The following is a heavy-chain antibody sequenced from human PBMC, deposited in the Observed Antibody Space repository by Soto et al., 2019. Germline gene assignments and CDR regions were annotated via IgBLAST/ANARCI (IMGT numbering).Heavy chain of an antibody. V-gene: IGHV1-69*13. J-gene: IGHJ3*02. D-gene: IGHD3-22*01. CDR3: ARVVERSSGYYYHDAFDI. CDR2: IIPIFGTT. CDR1: GGTFSSYA. Sequence: SVKVSCKASGGTFSSYAISWVRQAPGQGLEWMGGIIPIFGTTNYAQKFQGRVTITADESTSTAYMELSSLGSEDTAVYYCARVVERSSGYYYHDAFDIWGQGTMVTVSS.